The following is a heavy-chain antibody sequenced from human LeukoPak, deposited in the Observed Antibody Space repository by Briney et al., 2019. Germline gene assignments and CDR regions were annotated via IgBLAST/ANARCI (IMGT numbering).Heavy chain of an antibody. Sequence: GGSLRLSCAASGFIFSSYWMSWVRQAPGKGLEWVANIKQDGSEKYYVDSVKGRFTISRDNAKNSLYLQMNSLRAEDTAVYYCARAGSGRSYFDYWGQGTLVTVSS. CDR3: ARAGSGRSYFDY. D-gene: IGHD3-10*01. CDR2: IKQDGSEK. V-gene: IGHV3-7*01. J-gene: IGHJ4*02. CDR1: GFIFSSYW.